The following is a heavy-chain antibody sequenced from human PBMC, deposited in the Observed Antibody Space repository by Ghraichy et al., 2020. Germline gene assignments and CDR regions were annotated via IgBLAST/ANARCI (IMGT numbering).Heavy chain of an antibody. J-gene: IGHJ5*02. D-gene: IGHD2-2*01. V-gene: IGHV1-2*02. CDR1: GYTFTGYY. Sequence: ASVKVSCKASGYTFTGYYMHWVRQAPGQGLEWMGWINPNSGGTNYAQKFQGRVTMTRDTSISTAYMELSRLRSDDTAVYYCARAGGNYQLLRWFDPWGQGTLVTVSS. CDR3: ARAGGNYQLLRWFDP. CDR2: INPNSGGT.